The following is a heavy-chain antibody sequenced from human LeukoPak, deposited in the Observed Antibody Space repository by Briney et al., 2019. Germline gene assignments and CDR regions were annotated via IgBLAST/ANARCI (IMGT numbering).Heavy chain of an antibody. D-gene: IGHD1-26*01. CDR2: ISGSGGST. J-gene: IGHJ5*02. Sequence: PSGTLSLTCAVSGGSISSSNWWSWVRQPPGKGLEWVSAISGSGGSTYYAGAVKGLFTISRDNSKNTLCLQMNILRAEDTAVYYCAKDASHWELHNWFDPWGQGTLVTVSS. CDR3: AKDASHWELHNWFDP. V-gene: IGHV3-23*01. CDR1: GGSISSSN.